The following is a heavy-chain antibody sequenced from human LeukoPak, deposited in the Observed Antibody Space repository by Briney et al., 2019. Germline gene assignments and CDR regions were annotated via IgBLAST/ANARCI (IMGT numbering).Heavy chain of an antibody. D-gene: IGHD2-2*01. CDR1: GYSITSAYY. CDR2: FFLKGST. V-gene: IGHV4-38-2*02. CDR3: ARVARCTSCFDVDY. J-gene: IGHJ4*02. Sequence: SETLSLTCTVSGYSITSAYYWGWIRQPPGEGLEWIGSFFLKGSTYYNPSLKSRVTISVDTSKNQFSLTLSSVTAADTAVYYCARVARCTSCFDVDYWGRGTLVTVSS.